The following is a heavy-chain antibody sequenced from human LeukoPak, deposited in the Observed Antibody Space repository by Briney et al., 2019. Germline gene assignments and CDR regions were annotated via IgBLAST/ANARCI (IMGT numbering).Heavy chain of an antibody. J-gene: IGHJ4*02. CDR3: ARDYGYAAVAGEIDY. V-gene: IGHV3-21*01. CDR1: GFTFSSYS. D-gene: IGHD6-19*01. CDR2: ISSSSSYI. Sequence: GGSLRLSCAASGFTFSSYSMNWVRQAPGKGLEWVSSISSSSSYIYYADSVKGRFTISRDNAKNSLYLQMNSLRAEDTAVYYCARDYGYAAVAGEIDYWGQGTLVTVSS.